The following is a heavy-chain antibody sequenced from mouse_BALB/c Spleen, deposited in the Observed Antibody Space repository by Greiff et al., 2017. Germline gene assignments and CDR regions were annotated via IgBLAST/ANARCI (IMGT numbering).Heavy chain of an antibody. CDR2: IDPANGNT. D-gene: IGHD1-1*01. J-gene: IGHJ3*01. V-gene: IGHV14-3*02. Sequence: EVQLQQSGAELVKPGASVKLSCTASGFNIKDTYMHWVKQRPEQGLEWIGRIDPANGNTKYDPKFQGKATITADTSSNTAYLQLSSLTSEDAAVYYDASSDYYGSSYPFAYWGQGTLVTVSA. CDR3: ASSDYYGSSYPFAY. CDR1: GFNIKDTY.